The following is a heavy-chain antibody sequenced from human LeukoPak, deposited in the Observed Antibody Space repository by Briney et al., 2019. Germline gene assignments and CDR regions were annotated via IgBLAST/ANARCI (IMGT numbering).Heavy chain of an antibody. CDR1: GGSISSSSYY. D-gene: IGHD3-16*01. V-gene: IGHV4-39*07. CDR2: IYYSGST. Sequence: SETLSLTCTVSGGSISSSSYYWGWIRQPPGKGREWIGSIYYSGSTYYNPSLKSRVTISVGTSKNQFSLKLSSVTAADTAVYYCARERFDAGGYWGQGTLVTVSS. J-gene: IGHJ4*02. CDR3: ARERFDAGGY.